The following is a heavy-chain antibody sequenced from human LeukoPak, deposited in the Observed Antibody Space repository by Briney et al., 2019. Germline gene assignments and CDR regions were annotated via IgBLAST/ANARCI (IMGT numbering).Heavy chain of an antibody. V-gene: IGHV4-61*01. Sequence: TSETLSLTCKVSGGSVSSDSYYWSWIRQPPGQGLEWIGYIHNSGSTKNNASLKSRLTISVGTSKNQFSLEVTSVTAADTAVYYCARTNYGDYNWFDPWGQGTLVTVSS. CDR3: ARTNYGDYNWFDP. CDR2: IHNSGST. CDR1: GGSVSSDSYY. D-gene: IGHD4-17*01. J-gene: IGHJ5*02.